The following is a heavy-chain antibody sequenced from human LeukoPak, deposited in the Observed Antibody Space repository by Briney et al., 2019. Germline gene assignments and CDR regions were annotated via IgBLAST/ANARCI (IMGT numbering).Heavy chain of an antibody. CDR2: INHSGST. D-gene: IGHD3-22*01. J-gene: IGHJ4*02. CDR3: ASGDNSSGYLFDY. Sequence: SETLSLTCAVYGGSFSGCYWSWIRQPPGKGLEWIGEINHSGSTNYNPSLKSRVTISVDTSKNQFSLKLSSVTAADTAVYCCASGDNSSGYLFDYWGQGTLVTVSS. V-gene: IGHV4-34*01. CDR1: GGSFSGCY.